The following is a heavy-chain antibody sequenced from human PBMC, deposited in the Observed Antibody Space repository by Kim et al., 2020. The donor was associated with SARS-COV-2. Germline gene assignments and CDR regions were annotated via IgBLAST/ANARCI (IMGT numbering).Heavy chain of an antibody. J-gene: IGHJ4*02. CDR3: ARWEGSGYYYSLDY. D-gene: IGHD3-22*01. Sequence: AQKFQGRVTMTRDTSTSTVYMELSSLRSEDTAVYYCARWEGSGYYYSLDYWGQGTLVTVSS. V-gene: IGHV1-46*01.